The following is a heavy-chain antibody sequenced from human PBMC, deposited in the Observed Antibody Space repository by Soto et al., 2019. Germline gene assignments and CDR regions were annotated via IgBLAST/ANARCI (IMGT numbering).Heavy chain of an antibody. CDR3: AKGSGGSCYSSLGY. Sequence: SLRLSCAASGFTFSSYAMSWVRQAPGKGLEWVSVICGSGGTTYYADSVKGRFTISRDNSKNTLYLQMNSLRAEDTAVYYCAKGSGGSCYSSLGYWGQGTLVTVSS. CDR2: ICGSGGTT. J-gene: IGHJ4*02. CDR1: GFTFSSYA. D-gene: IGHD2-15*01. V-gene: IGHV3-23*01.